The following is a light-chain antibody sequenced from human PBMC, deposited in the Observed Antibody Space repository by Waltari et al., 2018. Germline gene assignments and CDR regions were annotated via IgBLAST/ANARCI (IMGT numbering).Light chain of an antibody. V-gene: IGLV2-23*01. Sequence: QSALTQPASVSGSPGQSITLSCTGTGREIGSYHLVSWHQHHPGQAPKLMVYEANKRPSGVSNRFSGSKSGNTASLTISGRQAEDEADYYCCSYAGSSTLIFGGGTKLTVL. CDR2: EAN. CDR3: CSYAGSSTLI. J-gene: IGLJ2*01. CDR1: GREIGSYHL.